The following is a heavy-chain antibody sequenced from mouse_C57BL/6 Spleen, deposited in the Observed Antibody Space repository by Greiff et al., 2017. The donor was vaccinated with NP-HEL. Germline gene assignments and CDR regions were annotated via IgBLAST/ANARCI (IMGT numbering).Heavy chain of an antibody. J-gene: IGHJ3*01. CDR3: ARNNGYDWFAY. CDR2: IWPGGGT. Sequence: VQLVESGPGLVAPSQSLSITCTVSGFSLTSYAISWVRQPPGKGLEWLGVIWPGGGTNYNSALKSRLSISKDNSKSQVFLKMNSLQTDDTARYYCARNNGYDWFAYWGQGTLVTVSA. V-gene: IGHV2-9-1*01. CDR1: GFSLTSYA. D-gene: IGHD2-2*01.